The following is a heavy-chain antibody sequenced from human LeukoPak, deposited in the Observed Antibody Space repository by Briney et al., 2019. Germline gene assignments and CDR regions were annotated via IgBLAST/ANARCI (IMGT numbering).Heavy chain of an antibody. CDR3: ARTYGSGAFDI. Sequence: SETLSLTCAVYGGSFSGYYWSWIRQHPGKGLEWIGYIYYSGSTYYNPSLKSRVTISVDTSKNQFSLKLGSVTAADTAVYYCARTYGSGAFDIWGQGTMVTVSS. J-gene: IGHJ3*02. CDR1: GGSFSGYY. V-gene: IGHV4-31*11. CDR2: IYYSGST. D-gene: IGHD4-17*01.